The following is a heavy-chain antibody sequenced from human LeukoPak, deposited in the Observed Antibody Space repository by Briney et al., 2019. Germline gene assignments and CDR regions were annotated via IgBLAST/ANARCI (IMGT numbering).Heavy chain of an antibody. D-gene: IGHD2-15*01. V-gene: IGHV1-69*01. J-gene: IGHJ6*02. Sequence: GRSLRLPCAASGFSFSSYGMHWVRQAPGQGLEWMGGIIPIFGPANYAQKFQGRVTITADESTSTAYMELSSLRSEDTAIYYCARKVVVAVTIDYYGMDVWGQGTTVTVSS. CDR2: IIPIFGPA. CDR1: GFSFSSYG. CDR3: ARKVVVAVTIDYYGMDV.